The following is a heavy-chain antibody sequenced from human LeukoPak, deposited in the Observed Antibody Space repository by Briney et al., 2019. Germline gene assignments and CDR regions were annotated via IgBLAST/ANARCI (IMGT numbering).Heavy chain of an antibody. J-gene: IGHJ4*02. D-gene: IGHD6-19*01. Sequence: GGSLRLSCTASGFTFSSYSMNWVRQAPGKGLEWVSSISSSSSYIYYADSVKGRFTISRDNAKNSLYLQMNSLRAEDTAVYYCASDRQWLVRGENYWGQGTLVTVSS. CDR1: GFTFSSYS. V-gene: IGHV3-21*01. CDR3: ASDRQWLVRGENY. CDR2: ISSSSSYI.